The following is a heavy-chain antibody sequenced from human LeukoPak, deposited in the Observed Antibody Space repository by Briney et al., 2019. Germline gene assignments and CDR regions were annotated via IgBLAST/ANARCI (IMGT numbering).Heavy chain of an antibody. D-gene: IGHD6-13*01. CDR3: ARRAWGYSSSWYFDY. CDR2: IYYSGSP. V-gene: IGHV4-30-4*08. J-gene: IGHJ4*02. CDR1: GGSINSGAYY. Sequence: SQTLSLTCTVSGGSINSGAYYWTWIRQHPGKGLEWIGHIYYSGSPYYNPSLKSRVSMSVDTSKNQFSLKLSSVTAADTAVYYCARRAWGYSSSWYFDYWGQGTLVTVSS.